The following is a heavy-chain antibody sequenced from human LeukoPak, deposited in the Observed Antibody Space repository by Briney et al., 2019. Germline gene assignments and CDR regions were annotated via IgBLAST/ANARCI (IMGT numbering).Heavy chain of an antibody. V-gene: IGHV3-74*01. Sequence: SGGSLRLSCGASGFTFSSYWMHWVRQAPGKGLVWVSRINNDGSSTSYADSVQGRFTISRDNAKNTLNLQMNSLRAEDTAVYYCARDLGQYYDTSDNWFDPWGQGTLVTVSS. CDR2: INNDGSST. J-gene: IGHJ5*02. CDR1: GFTFSSYW. CDR3: ARDLGQYYDTSDNWFDP. D-gene: IGHD3-22*01.